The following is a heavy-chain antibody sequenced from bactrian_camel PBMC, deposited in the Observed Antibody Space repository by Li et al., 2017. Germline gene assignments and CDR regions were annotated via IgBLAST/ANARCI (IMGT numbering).Heavy chain of an antibody. CDR3: ATPTRSWYIGEQLGY. CDR1: GYAFGGYC. Sequence: DVQLVESGGGTVQAGGSLRLSCAASGYAFGGYCMGWFRRAPGQKREGVASIESDGTAKYAASVKGRFTISRDNAKNTVYLQMNTLKSEDTALYYCATPTRSWYIGEQLGYWGQGTQVTVS. D-gene: IGHD6*01. J-gene: IGHJ6*01. V-gene: IGHV3S10*01. CDR2: IESDGTA.